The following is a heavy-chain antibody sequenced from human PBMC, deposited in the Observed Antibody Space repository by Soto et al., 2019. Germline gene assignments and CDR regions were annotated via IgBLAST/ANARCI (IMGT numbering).Heavy chain of an antibody. CDR3: ARDAAVPGESDRFDY. Sequence: SETLSLTCAGSGDSISTNNWWSWVRQPPGKGLEWIGEAYHNGLTNYNPSLKSRVTMSVDTSKNQFSLKLTSVTAADTAIYYCARDAAVPGESDRFDYWGQGTLVTVSS. V-gene: IGHV4-4*02. J-gene: IGHJ4*02. CDR1: GDSISTNNW. CDR2: AYHNGLT. D-gene: IGHD6-19*01.